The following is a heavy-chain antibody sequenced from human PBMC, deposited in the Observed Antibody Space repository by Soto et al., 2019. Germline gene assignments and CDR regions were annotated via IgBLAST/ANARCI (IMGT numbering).Heavy chain of an antibody. Sequence: EVQLLESGGGLVQPGGSLRLSCAASGFTFSSYAMSWVRQAPGKGLEWVSAISGSGGSTYYADSVKGRFTISRDNSRTTLYVQMNSVRAEDTAVYYCAKASGWFGEFDYWGQGTLVTVSS. D-gene: IGHD3-10*01. J-gene: IGHJ4*02. CDR3: AKASGWFGEFDY. CDR2: ISGSGGST. V-gene: IGHV3-23*01. CDR1: GFTFSSYA.